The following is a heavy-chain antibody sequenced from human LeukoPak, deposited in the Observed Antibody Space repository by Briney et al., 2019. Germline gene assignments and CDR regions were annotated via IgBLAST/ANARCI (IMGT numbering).Heavy chain of an antibody. CDR2: INHSGST. Sequence: SETLSLTCAVYGGPFSGYYWSWIRQPPGKGLEWIGEINHSGSTNYNPSLKSRVTISVDTSKNQFSLKLSSVTAADTAVYYCARVSTPEVAGTDYWGQGTLVTVSS. CDR1: GGPFSGYY. CDR3: ARVSTPEVAGTDY. V-gene: IGHV4-34*01. D-gene: IGHD6-19*01. J-gene: IGHJ4*02.